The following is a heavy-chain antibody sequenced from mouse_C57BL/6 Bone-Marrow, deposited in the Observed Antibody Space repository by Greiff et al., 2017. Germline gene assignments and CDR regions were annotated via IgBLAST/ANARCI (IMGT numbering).Heavy chain of an antibody. Sequence: DVKLVESGGDLVKPGGSLKLSCAASGFTFSSYGMFWVRQTPDQRLEWVATFSSGGSYSYYPDSVKGRFTFSRDNSKNTLYLQMSSLTSEDTAMYYCARRGVVAPGFGYWGQGTRGTVS. CDR1: GFTFSSYG. D-gene: IGHD1-1*01. J-gene: IGHJ3*01. CDR3: ARRGVVAPGFGY. V-gene: IGHV5-6*02. CDR2: FSSGGSYS.